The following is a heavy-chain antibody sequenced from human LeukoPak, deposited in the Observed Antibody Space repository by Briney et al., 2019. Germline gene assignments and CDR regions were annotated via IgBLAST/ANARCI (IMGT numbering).Heavy chain of an antibody. Sequence: SVRVSCKASGGTFSSYAISWVRQAPGQGLEWMGGIIPIFGTANYAQKFQGRVTITADESTSTAYMELSSLRSEDTAVYYCAKPLSSGNSPRFDYWGQGTLVTVSS. CDR2: IIPIFGTA. CDR3: AKPLSSGNSPRFDY. CDR1: GGTFSSYA. J-gene: IGHJ4*02. V-gene: IGHV1-69*13. D-gene: IGHD6-19*01.